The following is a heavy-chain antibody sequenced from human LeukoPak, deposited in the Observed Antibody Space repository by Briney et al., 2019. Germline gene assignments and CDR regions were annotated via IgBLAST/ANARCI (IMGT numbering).Heavy chain of an antibody. D-gene: IGHD3-22*01. V-gene: IGHV1-18*01. J-gene: IGHJ4*02. CDR3: ASTGGYYYDSSGYYYVEY. CDR1: GYTFTSYG. CDR2: ISAYNGNT. Sequence: VSVKVSCKASGYTFTSYGISWVRPAPGQGLEWMGWISAYNGNTNYAQKLQGRVTMTTDTSTSTAYMELRSLRSDDTAVYYCASTGGYYYDSSGYYYVEYWGQGTLVTVSS.